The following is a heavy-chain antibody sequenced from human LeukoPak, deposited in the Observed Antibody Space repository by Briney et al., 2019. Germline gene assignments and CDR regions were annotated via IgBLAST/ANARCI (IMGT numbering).Heavy chain of an antibody. CDR2: IYYSGST. V-gene: IGHV4-61*01. D-gene: IGHD3-22*01. Sequence: SETLSLTCTVSGGSVSSGSYYWSWIRQPPGKGLEWIGYIYYSGSTNYNPSLKSRVTISVDTSKNQFSLKLSSVTAADTAVYYCVRDPLYYYDSSGYPYGMDVWGKGTTVTVSS. J-gene: IGHJ6*04. CDR3: VRDPLYYYDSSGYPYGMDV. CDR1: GGSVSSGSYY.